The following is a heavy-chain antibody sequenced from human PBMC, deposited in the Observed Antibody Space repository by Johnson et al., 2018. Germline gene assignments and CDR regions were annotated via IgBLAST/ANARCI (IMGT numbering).Heavy chain of an antibody. Sequence: VQLVESGGGLVKPGGSLRLSCAVSGFTFSDAWMNWVRQAPGKGLEWVARIKSDSDGGTTDYAAPVKGRFTISRDDSRNTLYLQMNSLKTGDTALYYCNPDRGLLGVVTSISDDVFDLWGQGTMVIVSS. CDR2: IKSDSDGGTT. J-gene: IGHJ3*01. D-gene: IGHD2-21*02. V-gene: IGHV3-15*07. CDR3: NPDRGLLGVVTSISDDVFDL. CDR1: GFTFSDAW.